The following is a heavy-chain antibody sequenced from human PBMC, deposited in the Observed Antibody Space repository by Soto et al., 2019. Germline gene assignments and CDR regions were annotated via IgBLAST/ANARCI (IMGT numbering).Heavy chain of an antibody. V-gene: IGHV4-31*03. Sequence: QVQLQESGPGLVKPSQILSLTCTVSGGSISSGDYYWSWIRQHPGKGLEWIGYIYYRGSTYYTPSLKSRVSISVDTSQNQFSLKLGSGTAADTAVSYWARWWSCSRQGFGPWGQGTLVTVSS. D-gene: IGHD3-16*01. CDR3: ARWWSCSRQGFGP. CDR2: IYYRGST. J-gene: IGHJ5*02. CDR1: GGSISSGDYY.